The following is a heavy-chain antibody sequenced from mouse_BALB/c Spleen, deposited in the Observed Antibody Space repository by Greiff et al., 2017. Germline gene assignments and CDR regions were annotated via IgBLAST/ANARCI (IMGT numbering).Heavy chain of an antibody. D-gene: IGHD1-1*01. V-gene: IGHV5-4*02. CDR1: GFTFSDYY. CDR2: ISDGGSYT. CDR3: ARDPYYYGSSYDAMDY. J-gene: IGHJ4*01. Sequence: EVKLVESGGGLVKPGGSLKLSCAASGFTFSDYYMYWVRQTPEKRLEWVATISDGGSYTYYPDSVKGRFTISRDNAKNNLYLQMSSLKSEDTAMYYCARDPYYYGSSYDAMDYWGQGTSVTVSS.